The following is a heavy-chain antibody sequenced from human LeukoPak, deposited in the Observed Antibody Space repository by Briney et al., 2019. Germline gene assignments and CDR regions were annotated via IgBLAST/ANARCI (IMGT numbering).Heavy chain of an antibody. V-gene: IGHV3-43*02. CDR1: GFTFDDYA. CDR3: AKGLQENYYYYGMDV. J-gene: IGHJ6*02. Sequence: PGGSLRLSCAASGFTFDDYAMHWVRQAPGKGLEWVSLISGDGGSTYYADSVKGRFTISRDNSKNSLYLQMNSLRTEDTALYYCAKGLQENYYYYGMDVWGQGTTVTVSS. CDR2: ISGDGGST. D-gene: IGHD5-24*01.